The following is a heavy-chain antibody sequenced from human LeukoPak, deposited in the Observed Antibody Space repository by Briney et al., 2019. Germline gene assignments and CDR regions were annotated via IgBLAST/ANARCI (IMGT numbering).Heavy chain of an antibody. Sequence: ASVKVSCKASGYTFTSYDINWVRQATGQGLEWMGWMNPNSGNTGYAQKFQGRVTMTRNTSISTAYMELSSLRSEDTAVYYCARSPNLRDYYGSSGYYYGLGYWGQGTLVTVSS. CDR2: MNPNSGNT. CDR1: GYTFTSYD. V-gene: IGHV1-8*01. D-gene: IGHD3-22*01. J-gene: IGHJ4*02. CDR3: ARSPNLRDYYGSSGYYYGLGY.